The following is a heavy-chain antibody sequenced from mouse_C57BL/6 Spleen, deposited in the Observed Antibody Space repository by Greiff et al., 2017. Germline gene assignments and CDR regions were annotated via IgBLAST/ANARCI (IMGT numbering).Heavy chain of an antibody. CDR3: ARSDVYYYGSDY. Sequence: QVQLQQPGAELVMPGASVKLSCKASGYTFTSYWMHWVKQRPGQGLEWIGQIDPSDSYTNYNQKFEGKSTLTVDESSSTAYMQLSSLTSEDSAVYYCARSDVYYYGSDYWGQGTTLTVSS. D-gene: IGHD1-1*01. CDR2: IDPSDSYT. J-gene: IGHJ2*01. CDR1: GYTFTSYW. V-gene: IGHV1-69*01.